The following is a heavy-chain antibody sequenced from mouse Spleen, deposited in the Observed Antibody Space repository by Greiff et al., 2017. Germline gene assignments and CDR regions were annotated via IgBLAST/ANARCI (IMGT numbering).Heavy chain of an antibody. CDR1: GYTFTDYE. V-gene: IGHV1-15*01. CDR3: TLITTPFDY. Sequence: VKLVESGAELVRPGASVTLSCKASGYTFTDYEMHWVKQTPVHGLEWIGAIDPETGGTAYNQKFKGKAILTADKSSSTAYMELRSLTSEDSAVYYCTLITTPFDYWGQGTTLTVSS. D-gene: IGHD1-1*01. J-gene: IGHJ2*01. CDR2: IDPETGGT.